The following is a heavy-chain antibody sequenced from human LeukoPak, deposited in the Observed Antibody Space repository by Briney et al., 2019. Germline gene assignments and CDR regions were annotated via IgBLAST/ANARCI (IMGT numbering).Heavy chain of an antibody. J-gene: IGHJ4*02. CDR3: ASDLPYCGGDCYTKFGY. D-gene: IGHD2-21*02. CDR2: ISSSSSYI. V-gene: IGHV3-21*01. CDR1: GFTFSSYS. Sequence: PGGSLRLSCAASGFTFSSYSMNWVRQAPRKGLELVSSISSSSSYIYYAESVKGRFTISRHNAKNSRYLKMNSLRAEDTAVYYCASDLPYCGGDCYTKFGYWGQGTLVTVSS.